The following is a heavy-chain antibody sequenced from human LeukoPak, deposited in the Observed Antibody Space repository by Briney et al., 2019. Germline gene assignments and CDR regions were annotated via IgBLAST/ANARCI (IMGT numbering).Heavy chain of an antibody. J-gene: IGHJ4*02. CDR2: MSESGSST. D-gene: IGHD3-22*01. CDR1: GFTFSNYA. CDR3: AKDLYDSSGSRYDY. Sequence: GGSLRLSCAASGFTFSNYAMSWVRQAPGKGLEWVSAMSESGSSTRYADSVKGRLTISRDNSKNTLSLQMNSLRAEDTAVYYCAKDLYDSSGSRYDYWGQGTLVTVSS. V-gene: IGHV3-23*01.